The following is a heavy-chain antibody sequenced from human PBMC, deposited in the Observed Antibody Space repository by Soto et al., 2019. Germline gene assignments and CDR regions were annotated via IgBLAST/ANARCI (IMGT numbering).Heavy chain of an antibody. J-gene: IGHJ4*02. CDR1: GFTFSSYG. Sequence: QVQLVESGGGVVQPGRSLRLSCAASGFTFSSYGMHWVRQAPGKGLEWVAVISYDGSNKYYADTVKGRFTISRDNSNNTLYLQMNSLRGEEKAVYYCAKGVLGYSSSSGRDYWGQGTLVTVSS. CDR2: ISYDGSNK. CDR3: AKGVLGYSSSSGRDY. D-gene: IGHD6-6*01. V-gene: IGHV3-30*18.